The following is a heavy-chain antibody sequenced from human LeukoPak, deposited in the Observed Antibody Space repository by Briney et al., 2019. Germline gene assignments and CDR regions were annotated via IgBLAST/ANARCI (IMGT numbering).Heavy chain of an antibody. CDR1: GGTFSTYH. CDR3: ATSQSNYSPFDP. J-gene: IGHJ5*02. V-gene: IGHV1-69*11. Sequence: SVKVSCKTSGGTFSTYHITWVRQGPGQGLEWMGRIIPVLGTTNYAQNFQDRVTITTDESTGTAYMELSSLRSEDTAVYYCATSQSNYSPFDPWGQGTLVTVSS. D-gene: IGHD4-11*01. CDR2: IIPVLGTT.